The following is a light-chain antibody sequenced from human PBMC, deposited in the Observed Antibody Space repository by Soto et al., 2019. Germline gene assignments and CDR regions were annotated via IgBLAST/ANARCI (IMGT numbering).Light chain of an antibody. V-gene: IGKV3-15*01. Sequence: EIVMTQSPATLSVSPGERATLSCRASQSVSSNLAWYQQKPGQAPRLLIYGASTRATGIPARFSGSGSGTEFTLTISSLQSEDFAVYYCRRTFGQGTKVDIK. CDR1: QSVSSN. CDR3: RRT. CDR2: GAS. J-gene: IGKJ1*01.